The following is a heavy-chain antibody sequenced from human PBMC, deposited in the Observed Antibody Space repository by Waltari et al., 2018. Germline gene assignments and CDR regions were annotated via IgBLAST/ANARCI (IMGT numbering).Heavy chain of an antibody. CDR1: GGTFSSYA. CDR3: ARVGDYGDYGLFYFDY. CDR2: IIPIFGTA. D-gene: IGHD4-17*01. Sequence: QVQLVQSGAEVKKPGSSVKVSCKASGGTFSSYAISWVRQAPGQGLEWMGGIIPIFGTANYAQKFQCRVTITADESTSTAYMELSSLRSEDTAVYYCARVGDYGDYGLFYFDYWGQGTLVTVSS. J-gene: IGHJ4*02. V-gene: IGHV1-69*13.